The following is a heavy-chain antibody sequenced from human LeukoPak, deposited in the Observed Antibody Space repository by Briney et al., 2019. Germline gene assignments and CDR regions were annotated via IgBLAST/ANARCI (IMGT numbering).Heavy chain of an antibody. V-gene: IGHV3-13*01. CDR1: GFTFSSYD. D-gene: IGHD3-22*01. CDR3: ARSYYDSSGYLFDY. Sequence: GGSLRLSCAASGFTFSSYDMHWVRQATGKGLEWDSAIGTAGDTYYPGSVKGRFTISRENAKNSLYLQMNSLRAGDTAVYYCARSYYDSSGYLFDYWGQGTLVTVSS. CDR2: IGTAGDT. J-gene: IGHJ4*02.